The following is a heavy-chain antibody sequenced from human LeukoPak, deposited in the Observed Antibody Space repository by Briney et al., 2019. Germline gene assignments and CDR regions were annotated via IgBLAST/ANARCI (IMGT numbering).Heavy chain of an antibody. J-gene: IGHJ3*02. V-gene: IGHV1-69*04. CDR3: ARDRRDLYGENDAFDI. CDR1: GGTFSSYA. D-gene: IGHD3-10*01. CDR2: IIPILGIA. Sequence: SVKVSCKASGGTFSSYAISWVRQAPGQGLEWMGRIIPILGIANYAQKFQGRVTITADKSTSTAYMELSSLRSEDTAVYYCARDRRDLYGENDAFDIWGQGTMVTVSS.